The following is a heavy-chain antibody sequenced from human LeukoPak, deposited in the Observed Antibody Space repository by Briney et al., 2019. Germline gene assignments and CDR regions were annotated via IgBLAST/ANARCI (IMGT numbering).Heavy chain of an antibody. Sequence: ASVKVSCKASGYTFTSYDINWVRQATGHGLEWMGWMNPNSGNTGYAQKFQGRVTITRNTSISTAYMELSSLRSEDTAVYYCARSYYDFWSGYYTNLYYFDYWGQGTLVTVSS. V-gene: IGHV1-8*03. D-gene: IGHD3-3*01. CDR3: ARSYYDFWSGYYTNLYYFDY. CDR2: MNPNSGNT. CDR1: GYTFTSYD. J-gene: IGHJ4*02.